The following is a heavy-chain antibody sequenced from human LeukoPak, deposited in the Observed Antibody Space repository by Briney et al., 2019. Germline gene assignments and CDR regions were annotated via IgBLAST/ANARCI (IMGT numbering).Heavy chain of an antibody. J-gene: IGHJ6*02. CDR1: GFTFSSYA. CDR3: AKDQWYYYGSGSYYHYYGMDV. Sequence: PGGSLRLSCAASGFTFSSYAMSWVRQAPGKGLEWVSAISGSGGSTYYADSVKGRFTISRDNSKNTLYLQMNSLRAEDTAVYYCAKDQWYYYGSGSYYHYYGMDVWGQGTTVTVSS. D-gene: IGHD3-10*01. CDR2: ISGSGGST. V-gene: IGHV3-23*01.